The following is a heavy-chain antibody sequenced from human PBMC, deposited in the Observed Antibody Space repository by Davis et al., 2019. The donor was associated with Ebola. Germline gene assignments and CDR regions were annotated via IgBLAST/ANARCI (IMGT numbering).Heavy chain of an antibody. Sequence: PGGSLRLSCKGSGYSFTSYWIGWVRQMPGKGLEWMGIIYPGDSDTRYSPSFQGQVTISADKSISTAYLQWSSLKASDTAMYYCAITTGYCSSTSCQNNWFDPWGQGTLVTVSS. CDR1: GYSFTSYW. J-gene: IGHJ5*02. CDR3: AITTGYCSSTSCQNNWFDP. D-gene: IGHD2-2*03. V-gene: IGHV5-51*01. CDR2: IYPGDSDT.